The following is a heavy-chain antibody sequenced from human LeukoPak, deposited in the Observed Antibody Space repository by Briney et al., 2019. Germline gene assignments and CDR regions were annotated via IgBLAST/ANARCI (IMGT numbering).Heavy chain of an antibody. J-gene: IGHJ4*02. D-gene: IGHD5-12*01. Sequence: ASVKVSCKASGYTFTSYGISWVRQAPGQGLEWMGWISAYNGNTNYAQKLQGRVTMTTDTSTSTAYMELRSLRSDDTAVYYCARVHGYSGYDPDYYFDYWGQGTLVTVSS. CDR1: GYTFTSYG. CDR3: ARVHGYSGYDPDYYFDY. V-gene: IGHV1-18*01. CDR2: ISAYNGNT.